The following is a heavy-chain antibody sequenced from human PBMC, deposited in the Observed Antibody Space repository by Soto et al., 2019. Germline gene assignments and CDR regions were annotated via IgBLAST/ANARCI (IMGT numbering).Heavy chain of an antibody. D-gene: IGHD2-8*01. CDR2: IKQDGSEK. V-gene: IGHV3-7*01. J-gene: IGHJ6*03. Sequence: GGSLRLSCAASGFTFSSYWMSWVRQAPGKGLEWVANIKQDGSEKYYVDSVKGRFTISRDNAKNSLYLQMNSLRAEDTAVYYCARDFDLGYCTQCDYMDVWGKGTTVTVSS. CDR1: GFTFSSYW. CDR3: ARDFDLGYCTQCDYMDV.